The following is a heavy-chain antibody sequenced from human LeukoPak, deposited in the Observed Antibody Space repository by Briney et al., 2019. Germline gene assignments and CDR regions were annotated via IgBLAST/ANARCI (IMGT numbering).Heavy chain of an antibody. Sequence: PGGSLRLSCAASGFTFSSYAMSWVRQAPGKGLEWVLAISGSGGSTYYADSVKGRFTISRDNSKNTLYLQMNSLRAEDTAVYYCAKDGCSSTSCHFDYWGQGTLVTVSS. CDR3: AKDGCSSTSCHFDY. CDR1: GFTFSSYA. D-gene: IGHD2-2*01. CDR2: ISGSGGST. J-gene: IGHJ4*02. V-gene: IGHV3-23*01.